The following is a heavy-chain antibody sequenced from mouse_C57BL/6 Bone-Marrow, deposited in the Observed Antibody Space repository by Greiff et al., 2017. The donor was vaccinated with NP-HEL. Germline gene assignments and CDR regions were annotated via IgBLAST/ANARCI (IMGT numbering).Heavy chain of an antibody. J-gene: IGHJ3*01. V-gene: IGHV1-85*01. CDR2: IYPRDGST. CDR1: GYTFTSYD. D-gene: IGHD2-4*01. Sequence: QVHVKQSGPELVKPGASVKLSCKASGYTFTSYDINWVKQRPGQGLEWIGWIYPRDGSTKYNEKFKGKATLTVDTSSSTAYMELHSLTSEDSAVYFCARVDDYDPSWFAYWGQGTLVTVSA. CDR3: ARVDDYDPSWFAY.